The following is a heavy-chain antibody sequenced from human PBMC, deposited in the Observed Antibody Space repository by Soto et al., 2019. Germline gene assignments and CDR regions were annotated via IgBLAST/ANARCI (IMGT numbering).Heavy chain of an antibody. CDR1: GFIFSDYY. J-gene: IGHJ4*02. CDR2: ISNSGNTI. D-gene: IGHD3-3*01. CDR3: ARGLSDFWSGYYFDF. V-gene: IGHV3-11*01. Sequence: QVQLVESGGTLVKPGGSLRISCAGSGFIFSDYYMTWIRQAPGKGPDWVSYISNSGNTIHYSDSVKGRFTISRDNAKNSLYLQMNSLRAEDTAVYHCARGLSDFWSGYYFDFWGQGTLVTVSS.